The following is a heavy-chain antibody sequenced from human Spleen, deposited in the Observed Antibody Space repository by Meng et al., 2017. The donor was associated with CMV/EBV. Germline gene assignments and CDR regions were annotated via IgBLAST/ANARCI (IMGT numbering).Heavy chain of an antibody. V-gene: IGHV4-59*08. J-gene: IGHJ4*02. CDR3: ARGQWLVRYFDY. Sequence: TCTVSGGSFSDYYWTWIRQPPGRGLEWIGYIYSSGTINYNPSLKSRLALSVDTSKNQFSLRLNSVTPADTAVYFCARGQWLVRYFDYWGQGTLVTVSS. CDR1: GGSFSDYY. D-gene: IGHD6-19*01. CDR2: IYSSGTI.